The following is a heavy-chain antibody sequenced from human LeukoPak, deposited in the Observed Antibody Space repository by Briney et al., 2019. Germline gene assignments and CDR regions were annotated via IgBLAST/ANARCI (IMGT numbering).Heavy chain of an antibody. Sequence: GGSLRLSCAASGFTFSTYWMTWVRQAPGKGLEWVANMKRDGSEVYYANSVRGHFTISRDNAKNSLYLQMNSLRAEDTAVYYCARYTEYYFDYWGQGTLVTVSS. V-gene: IGHV3-7*01. CDR2: MKRDGSEV. CDR3: ARYTEYYFDY. CDR1: GFTFSTYW. D-gene: IGHD2-2*02. J-gene: IGHJ4*02.